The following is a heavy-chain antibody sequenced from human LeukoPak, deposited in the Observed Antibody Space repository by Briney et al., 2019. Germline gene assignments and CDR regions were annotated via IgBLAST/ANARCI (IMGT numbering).Heavy chain of an antibody. CDR2: ISSSRSII. J-gene: IGHJ6*03. V-gene: IGHV3-48*02. Sequence: GGSLRLSCAASGFTFSNYNMNWVRQAPGKGLEWASYISSSRSIIFYADSVKGRFTISRDNAKNSLYLQMNSLRDEDTAVYYCARDGRYYDFWNAYSNYYYYMDVWGKGTTVTVSS. CDR3: ARDGRYYDFWNAYSNYYYYMDV. CDR1: GFTFSNYN. D-gene: IGHD3-3*01.